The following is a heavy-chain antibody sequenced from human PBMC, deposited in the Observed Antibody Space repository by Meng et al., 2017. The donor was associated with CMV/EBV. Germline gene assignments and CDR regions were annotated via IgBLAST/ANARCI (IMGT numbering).Heavy chain of an antibody. CDR1: GFTFSSYS. CDR3: ARQGYGDYPGAFDI. Sequence: GGSLRLSCAASGFTFSSYSMNWVRQAPGKGLEWVAVISYDGSNKYYADSVKGRFTISRDNSKNTLYLQMNSLRAEDTAVYYCARQGYGDYPGAFDIWGQGTMVTVSS. D-gene: IGHD4-17*01. CDR2: ISYDGSNK. V-gene: IGHV3-30*03. J-gene: IGHJ3*02.